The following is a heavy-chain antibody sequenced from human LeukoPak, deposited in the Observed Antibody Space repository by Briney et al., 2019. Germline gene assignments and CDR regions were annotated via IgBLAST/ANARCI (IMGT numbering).Heavy chain of an antibody. V-gene: IGHV4-59*01. CDR2: IYYSGST. CDR3: ARERIAAAGPFFDY. CDR1: GGSISSYY. Sequence: SETLSLTCTVSGGSISSYYWSRIRQPPGKGLEWIGYIYYSGSTNYNPSLKSRVTISVDTSKNQFSLKLSSVTAADTAVCYCARERIAAAGPFFDYWGQGTLVTVSS. D-gene: IGHD6-13*01. J-gene: IGHJ4*02.